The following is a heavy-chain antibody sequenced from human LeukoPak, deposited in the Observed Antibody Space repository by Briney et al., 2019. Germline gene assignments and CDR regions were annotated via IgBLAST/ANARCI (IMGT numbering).Heavy chain of an antibody. V-gene: IGHV5-51*01. D-gene: IGHD6-6*01. CDR1: GYSFTSYW. J-gene: IGHJ6*03. CDR2: IYPGDSDT. Sequence: GESLKISCKGSGYSFTSYWIGWVRQMPGKGLEWMGIIYPGDSDTRYSPSFQGQVTISADKSISTAYLQWSSLKASDTAMYYCATTCIAARRARFLYYMDVWGKGTTVTVSS. CDR3: ATTCIAARRARFLYYMDV.